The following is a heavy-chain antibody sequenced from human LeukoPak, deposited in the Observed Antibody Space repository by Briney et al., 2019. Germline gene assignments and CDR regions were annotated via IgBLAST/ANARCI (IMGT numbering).Heavy chain of an antibody. D-gene: IGHD2-2*01. CDR3: ARDGCYSSTSCYFGDNYYYYMDV. CDR2: INPSGGTT. J-gene: IGHJ6*03. CDR1: GYTFTSNF. V-gene: IGHV1-46*01. Sequence: ASVKVSCKTSGYTFTSNFMHWVRQAPGQGLEWVGIINPSGGTTSYAQKFQGRLTMTRDMSTSTVYMELSSLRSEDTAVYYCARDGCYSSTSCYFGDNYYYYMDVWGKGTTVTVSS.